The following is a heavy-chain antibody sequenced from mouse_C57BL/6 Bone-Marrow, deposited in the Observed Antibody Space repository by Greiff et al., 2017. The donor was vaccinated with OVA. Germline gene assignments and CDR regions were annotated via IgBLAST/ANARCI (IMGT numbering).Heavy chain of an antibody. V-gene: IGHV1-15*01. CDR1: GYTFTDYE. J-gene: IGHJ3*01. CDR2: IDPETGGT. CDR3: TRVYYGNYMFAY. D-gene: IGHD2-1*01. Sequence: QVQLQQSGAELVRPGASVTLSCKASGYTFTDYEMHWVKQTPVHGLEWIGAIDPETGGTAYNQKFKGKAILTADKSSSTAYMELRSLTSEDSAVYYCTRVYYGNYMFAYWGQGTLVTVSA.